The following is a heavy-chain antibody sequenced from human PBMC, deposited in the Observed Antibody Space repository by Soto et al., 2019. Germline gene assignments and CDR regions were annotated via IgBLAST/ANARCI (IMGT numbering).Heavy chain of an antibody. CDR3: ARVSSSSSRYYYYYMDV. J-gene: IGHJ6*03. CDR2: MNPNSGNT. Sequence: ASVKVSCKASGYTFTSYDINWVRQATGQGLEWMGWMNPNSGNTGYAQKFQGRVTMTRNTSISTAYMELSSLRSEDTAVYYCARVSSSSSRYYYYYMDVWGKGTTVTVSS. D-gene: IGHD6-6*01. V-gene: IGHV1-8*01. CDR1: GYTFTSYD.